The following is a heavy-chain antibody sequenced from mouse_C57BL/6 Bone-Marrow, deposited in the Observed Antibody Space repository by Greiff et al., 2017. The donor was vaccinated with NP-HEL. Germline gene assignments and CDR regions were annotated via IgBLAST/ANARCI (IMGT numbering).Heavy chain of an antibody. Sequence: QVQLQQPGAELVRPGSSVKLSCKASGYTFTSYWMDWVKQRPGQGLEWIGNIYPSDSETHYNQKFKDKATLTVDKSSSTAYMQLSSMTSEDSAVYYCAIIYYGVYFDYWGHGTTLTVSS. D-gene: IGHD2-1*01. CDR3: AIIYYGVYFDY. CDR2: IYPSDSET. J-gene: IGHJ2*01. CDR1: GYTFTSYW. V-gene: IGHV1-61*01.